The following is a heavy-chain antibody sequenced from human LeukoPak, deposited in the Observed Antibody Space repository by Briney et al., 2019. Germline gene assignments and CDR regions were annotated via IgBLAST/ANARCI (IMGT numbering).Heavy chain of an antibody. J-gene: IGHJ1*01. CDR2: ITTSSTYM. Sequence: PGGSLRLSCAASGFAFNSYSMNWVRQAPGKGLEWVASITTSSTYMHYADSVKGRFTISRDNSKNTLYLQMNSLRAEDTAVYYCAKGEEQQLVPTHHPFQHWGQGTLVTVSS. CDR1: GFAFNSYS. V-gene: IGHV3-21*01. D-gene: IGHD6-13*01. CDR3: AKGEEQQLVPTHHPFQH.